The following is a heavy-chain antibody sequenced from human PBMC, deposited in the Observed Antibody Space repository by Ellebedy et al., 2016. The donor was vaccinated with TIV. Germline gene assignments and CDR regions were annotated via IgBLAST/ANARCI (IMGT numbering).Heavy chain of an antibody. CDR1: GFTFDDYA. CDR3: AKDMGTEVVPAAPLDY. Sequence: SLKISXAASGFTFDDYAMHWVRQAPGKGLEWVSGISWNSGSIGYADSVKGRFTISRDNAKNSLYLQMNSLRAEDTALYYCAKDMGTEVVPAAPLDYWGQGTLVTVSS. J-gene: IGHJ4*02. V-gene: IGHV3-9*01. D-gene: IGHD2-2*01. CDR2: ISWNSGSI.